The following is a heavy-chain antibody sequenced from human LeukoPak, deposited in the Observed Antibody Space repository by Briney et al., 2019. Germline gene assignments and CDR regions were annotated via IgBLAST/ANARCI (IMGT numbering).Heavy chain of an antibody. V-gene: IGHV1-24*01. Sequence: ASVKVSCKVSGYTLTELSMHWVRQAPGKGLEWMGGFDPDDGETIYAQKFQGRVTITTDVSTSTAYMELSSLRSEDTAVYYCARDRRRYYYDSSGYYYSSPFDYWGQGTLVTVSS. CDR1: GYTLTELS. CDR2: FDPDDGET. J-gene: IGHJ4*02. CDR3: ARDRRRYYYDSSGYYYSSPFDY. D-gene: IGHD3-22*01.